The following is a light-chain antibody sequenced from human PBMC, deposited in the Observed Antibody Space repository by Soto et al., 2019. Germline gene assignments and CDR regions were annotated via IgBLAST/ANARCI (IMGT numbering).Light chain of an antibody. Sequence: DIVVTQSPDSLAVSLGERSTITCNSSQSVLYNSNKKNYLACYQHKVGQPPKLLIYWASTRASGVPDRFSGSESGPDFTLTISSLQPEDEALYYCQQYYRFPYGFGRGTKLEIK. CDR2: WAS. J-gene: IGKJ2*03. CDR1: QSVLYNSNKKNY. CDR3: QQYYRFPYG. V-gene: IGKV4-1*01.